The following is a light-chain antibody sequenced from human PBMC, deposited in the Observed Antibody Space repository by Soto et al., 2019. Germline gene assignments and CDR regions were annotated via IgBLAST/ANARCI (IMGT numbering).Light chain of an antibody. V-gene: IGLV2-14*01. J-gene: IGLJ1*01. Sequence: QSVLTQPASVSGSPGKSIAISCTGTSSDVGGYNYVSWYQQYPGKAPKLVIYDVSNRPSGVSNRFSGSKSVNTASLTISGLQAEDEADYYCSSWTSSSTYVFGTGTKLTVL. CDR2: DVS. CDR1: SSDVGGYNY. CDR3: SSWTSSSTYV.